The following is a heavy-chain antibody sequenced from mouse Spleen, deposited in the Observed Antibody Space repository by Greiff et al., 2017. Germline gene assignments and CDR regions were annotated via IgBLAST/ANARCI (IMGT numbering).Heavy chain of an antibody. CDR1: GFTFSSYA. V-gene: IGHV5-9-4*01. CDR3: AREADYDYPWFAY. J-gene: IGHJ3*01. Sequence: EVQVVESGGDLVKPGGSLKLSCAASGFTFSSYAMSWVRQSPEKRLEWVAEISSGGSYTYYPDTVTGRFTISRDNAKNTLYLEMSSLRSEDTAMYYCAREADYDYPWFAYWGQGTLVTVSA. CDR2: ISSGGSYT. D-gene: IGHD2-4*01.